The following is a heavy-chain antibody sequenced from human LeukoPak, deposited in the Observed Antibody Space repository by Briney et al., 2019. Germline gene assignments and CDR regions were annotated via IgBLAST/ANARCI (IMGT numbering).Heavy chain of an antibody. J-gene: IGHJ4*02. D-gene: IGHD5-18*01. V-gene: IGHV1-18*01. CDR2: ISAYNGNT. CDR1: GYTFTSYD. Sequence: ASVKVSCKASGYTFTSYDISWVRQAPGQGLEWMGWISAYNGNTNYAQKLQGRVTMTTDTSTSTAYMELRSLRSDDTAVYYCARGRYSYGYLFYWGQGALVTVSS. CDR3: ARGRYSYGYLFY.